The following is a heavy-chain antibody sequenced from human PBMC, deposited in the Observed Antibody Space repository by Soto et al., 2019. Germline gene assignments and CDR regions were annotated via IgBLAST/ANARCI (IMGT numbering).Heavy chain of an antibody. CDR2: VSGVGGST. D-gene: IGHD4-4*01. CDR1: GFTFSDYA. CDR3: AKSGTSVRRGFY. V-gene: IGHV3-23*01. Sequence: LRLSCAASGFTFSDYAMSWVRQAPGKGLEWVSAVSGVGGSTYYADSVKGRFTISRDNSKNTLYLQMNSLRVEDTAVYYCAKSGTSVRRGFYWGQGTLVTVSS. J-gene: IGHJ4*02.